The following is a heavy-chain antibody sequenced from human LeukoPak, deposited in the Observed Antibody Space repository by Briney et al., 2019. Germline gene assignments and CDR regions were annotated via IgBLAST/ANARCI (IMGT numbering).Heavy chain of an antibody. CDR1: GYTFISYG. V-gene: IGHV1-18*01. CDR2: ISAYNGNT. D-gene: IGHD3-10*01. CDR3: ARSIPLWKELRRDWFDP. Sequence: EASVKVSCKASGYTFISYGISWVRQAPGQGLEWMGWISAYNGNTNYAQRLQGRVTMTTETSTSTAYMEVRGLRSDDTAVYYCARSIPLWKELRRDWFDPWGQGTQVTVSS. J-gene: IGHJ5*02.